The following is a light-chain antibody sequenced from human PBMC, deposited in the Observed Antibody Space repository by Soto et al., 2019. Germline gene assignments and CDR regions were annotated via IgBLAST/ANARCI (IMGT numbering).Light chain of an antibody. V-gene: IGLV2-14*01. Sequence: QSALTQPASVSGSPVQSITISCTGTSSDVGDYNYVSWYQQHPGKAPKLVIYDVSNRPSGFSNRFSGSKSGNTASLTISGLQAEDEADYYCSSYSSRSTVVFGGGTKLTVL. CDR2: DVS. CDR3: SSYSSRSTVV. CDR1: SSDVGDYNY. J-gene: IGLJ2*01.